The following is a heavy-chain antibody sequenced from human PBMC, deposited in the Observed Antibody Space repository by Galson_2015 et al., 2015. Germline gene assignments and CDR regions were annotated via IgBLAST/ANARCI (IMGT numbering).Heavy chain of an antibody. Sequence: QSGAEVKKPGASVKVSCTASGYTFTSYGISWVRQAPGQGLEWMGWISAYNGNTNYAQKLQGRVTMTTDTSTSTAYMELRSLRSDDTAVYYCARASLKILQSGYSYGYSAVDYWGQGTLVTVSS. J-gene: IGHJ4*02. D-gene: IGHD5-18*01. CDR3: ARASLKILQSGYSYGYSAVDY. CDR1: GYTFTSYG. CDR2: ISAYNGNT. V-gene: IGHV1-18*01.